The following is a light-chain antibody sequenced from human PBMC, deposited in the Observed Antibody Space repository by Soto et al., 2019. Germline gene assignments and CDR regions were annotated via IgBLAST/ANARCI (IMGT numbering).Light chain of an antibody. CDR3: SSYTSSSTYV. V-gene: IGLV2-14*01. J-gene: IGLJ1*01. Sequence: QSALTQPASVSGSPGQSITISCTGTSSDVGGYNYVSWYQQHPGKAPKLMIYDVSNRPSGVSNRFSGSKSGSTASLTISGLQAEDEADYYCSSYTSSSTYVFRNGTKVTVL. CDR1: SSDVGGYNY. CDR2: DVS.